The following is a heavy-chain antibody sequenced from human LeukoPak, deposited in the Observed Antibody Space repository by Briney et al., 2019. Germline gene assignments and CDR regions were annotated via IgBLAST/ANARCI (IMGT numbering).Heavy chain of an antibody. V-gene: IGHV4-34*01. Sequence: SETLSLTCAVYGGPFSGYYWSWIRQPPGKGLEWIGEINHSGSTNYNPSLKSRVTISVDTSKNQFSLKLSSVTAADTAVYYCARGDLYDAFDIWGQGTMVTVSS. J-gene: IGHJ3*02. CDR1: GGPFSGYY. CDR3: ARGDLYDAFDI. D-gene: IGHD3-16*01. CDR2: INHSGST.